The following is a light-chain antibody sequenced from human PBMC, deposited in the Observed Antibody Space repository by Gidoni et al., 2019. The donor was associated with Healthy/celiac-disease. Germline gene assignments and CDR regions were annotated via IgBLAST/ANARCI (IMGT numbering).Light chain of an antibody. CDR3: QQYDNLLALF. V-gene: IGKV1-33*01. CDR2: DAS. CDR1: QDISNY. J-gene: IGKJ3*01. Sequence: DIQMTQSPSSLSASVGDRVTITCQASQDISNYLNWYQQKPGKAPKLLIYDASNLETGVPSRFSGSGSGTDFTFTISSLQPEDIATYYCQQYDNLLALFFGPXTKVDIK.